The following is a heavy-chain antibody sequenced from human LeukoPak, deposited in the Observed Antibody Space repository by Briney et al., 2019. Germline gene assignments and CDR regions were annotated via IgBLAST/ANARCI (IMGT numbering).Heavy chain of an antibody. D-gene: IGHD1-26*01. CDR1: GFTFSSYA. CDR3: AKALLVGPPFIDY. V-gene: IGHV3-23*01. CDR2: ISGSGGTT. J-gene: IGHJ4*02. Sequence: GGSLRLSCAASGFTFSSYAMSWVRQAPGKGLEWVSAISGSGGTTYYAAPVKGRFTISRANSKNTPYLPMYSLPAEATAVYYCAKALLVGPPFIDYWGQGTLVPVSS.